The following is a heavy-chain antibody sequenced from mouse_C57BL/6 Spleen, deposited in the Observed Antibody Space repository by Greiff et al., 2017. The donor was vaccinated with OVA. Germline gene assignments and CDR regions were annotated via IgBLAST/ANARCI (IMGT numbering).Heavy chain of an antibody. V-gene: IGHV1-61*01. D-gene: IGHD2-3*01. Sequence: QVQLQQPGAELVRPGSSVKLSCKASGYTFTSYWMDWVKQRPGQGLEWIGNIYPSDSETHYNQKFKDKATLTVDKSSSTAYMQLSSLTSEDSAVYYCAREGAMISFDYWGQGTTLTVSS. J-gene: IGHJ2*01. CDR2: IYPSDSET. CDR1: GYTFTSYW. CDR3: AREGAMISFDY.